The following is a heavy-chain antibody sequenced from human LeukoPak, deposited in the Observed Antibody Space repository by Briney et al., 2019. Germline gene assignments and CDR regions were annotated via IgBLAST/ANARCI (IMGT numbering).Heavy chain of an antibody. V-gene: IGHV3-23*01. Sequence: PGGSLRLSCVVSGISLSNYAMTWVRQAPGKGLEWVSYISERGGSTTYADSVKGRFTISRDTSLNTLYLQMNNLRAEDTAVYYCARDNYGDYGGFDYWGQGTLVTVSS. J-gene: IGHJ4*02. CDR3: ARDNYGDYGGFDY. D-gene: IGHD4-17*01. CDR1: GISLSNYA. CDR2: ISERGGST.